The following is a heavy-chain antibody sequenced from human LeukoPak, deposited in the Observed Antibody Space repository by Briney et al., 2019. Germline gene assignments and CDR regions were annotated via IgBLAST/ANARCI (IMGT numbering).Heavy chain of an antibody. V-gene: IGHV1-2*02. Sequence: ASVKVSCKASVYTFTCYYMHLVRQAPGQGLEWMGWINPNSGGTNYAQKFQGRVTMTRYTSSSTAYMELSRLRSDDTAVYYCARGTGYSSPFDYWGQGTLVTVSS. CDR3: ARGTGYSSPFDY. CDR1: VYTFTCYY. D-gene: IGHD6-13*01. CDR2: INPNSGGT. J-gene: IGHJ4*02.